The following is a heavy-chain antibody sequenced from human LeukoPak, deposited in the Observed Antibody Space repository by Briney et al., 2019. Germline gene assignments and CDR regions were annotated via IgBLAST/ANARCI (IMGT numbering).Heavy chain of an antibody. D-gene: IGHD3-22*01. Sequence: GGSLRLSCAASGFTFSSYSMNWVRQAPGKGLEWVSYISSSSSTIYYADSVKGRFTISRDNAKNSLYLQMNSLRAEDTAVYYCAREDTTDYYDSTGYYYDAFDIWGQGTMVTVSS. V-gene: IGHV3-48*01. CDR1: GFTFSSYS. J-gene: IGHJ3*02. CDR2: ISSSSSTI. CDR3: AREDTTDYYDSTGYYYDAFDI.